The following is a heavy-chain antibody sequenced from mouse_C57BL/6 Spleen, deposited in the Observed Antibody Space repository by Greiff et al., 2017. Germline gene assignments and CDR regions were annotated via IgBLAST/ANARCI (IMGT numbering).Heavy chain of an antibody. CDR1: GFTFSDYG. CDR3: ARPLYGNSLDY. J-gene: IGHJ2*01. CDR2: ISSGSSTI. D-gene: IGHD2-1*01. V-gene: IGHV5-17*01. Sequence: EVKLVESGGGLVKPGGSLKLSCAASGFTFSDYGMHWVRQAPEKGLEWVAYISSGSSTIYYADTVKGRFTISRDNAKNTLFLQMTRLRSEDTAMYYCARPLYGNSLDYWGQGTTLTVSS.